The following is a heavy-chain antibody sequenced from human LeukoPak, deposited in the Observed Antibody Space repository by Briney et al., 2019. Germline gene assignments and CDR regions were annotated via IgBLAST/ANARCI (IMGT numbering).Heavy chain of an antibody. CDR2: ISPYNGNT. CDR3: ARGWLQPYWYFDL. J-gene: IGHJ2*01. CDR1: GYTFSNYG. V-gene: IGHV1-18*01. D-gene: IGHD5-24*01. Sequence: ASVKVSCKASGYTFSNYGISWVRQAPGQGLEWMGWISPYNGNTDYAQKLQGRVTMTTDTSTTTGYMELRSLRSDDTAVYYCARGWLQPYWYFDLWRRGTVVTVSS.